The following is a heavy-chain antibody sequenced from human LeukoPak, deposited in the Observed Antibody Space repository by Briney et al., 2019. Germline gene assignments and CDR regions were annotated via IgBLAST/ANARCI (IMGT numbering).Heavy chain of an antibody. CDR3: ARVNKGHYLDY. CDR1: GFTVNANY. D-gene: IGHD1/OR15-1a*01. CDR2: IYSGDST. Sequence: GGSLRLSCAAAGFTVNANYVTWVRQAPGKGLECVSVIYSGDSTYYADSVKGRFTISRDNSKNTLYLQMNSLRAEDTAFYYCARVNKGHYLDYWGKGTLVTVSS. J-gene: IGHJ4*02. V-gene: IGHV3-53*01.